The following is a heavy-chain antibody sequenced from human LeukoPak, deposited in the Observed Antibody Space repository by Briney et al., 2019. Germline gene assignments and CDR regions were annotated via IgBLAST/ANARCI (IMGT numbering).Heavy chain of an antibody. J-gene: IGHJ4*02. CDR3: AKSAIHIVVVIDDYYYFDY. CDR2: ISVSGGST. V-gene: IGHV3-23*01. Sequence: GGSLRLSSAASGFTFTSYAMSWVRHAPGKGLEWGSAISVSGGSTDYADSVKGRFTISRGHSKNTLYLQMNSLRAEDTAVYYCAKSAIHIVVVIDDYYYFDYWGQGTLVTVSS. CDR1: GFTFTSYA. D-gene: IGHD3-22*01.